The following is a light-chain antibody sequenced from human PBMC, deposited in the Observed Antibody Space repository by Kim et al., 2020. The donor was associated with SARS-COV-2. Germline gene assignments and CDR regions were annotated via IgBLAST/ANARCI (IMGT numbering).Light chain of an antibody. V-gene: IGLV3-25*03. CDR1: ALPTQY. CDR2: EDT. CDR3: QSSDSSDTFWV. Sequence: SQGQTARITCSGDALPTQYAYWFQQKPGQAPVLVIYEDTERPSGIPERFSGSTSGTTVTLTISGVQAEDEADYYCQSSDSSDTFWVFGGGTQLTV. J-gene: IGLJ3*02.